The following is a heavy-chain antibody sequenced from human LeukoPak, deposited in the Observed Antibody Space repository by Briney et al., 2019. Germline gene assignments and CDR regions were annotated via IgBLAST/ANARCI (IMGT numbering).Heavy chain of an antibody. CDR2: INHSGST. D-gene: IGHD3-10*01. CDR1: GGSISSGGHY. Sequence: SQTLSLTCTVSGGSISSGGHYWSWIRQPPGKGLEWIGEINHSGSTNYNPSLKSRVTISVDTSKNQFSLKLSSVTAADTAVYYCARAAVWALSSITYWGQGTMVTVSS. CDR3: ARAAVWALSSITY. V-gene: IGHV4-30-2*01. J-gene: IGHJ3*01.